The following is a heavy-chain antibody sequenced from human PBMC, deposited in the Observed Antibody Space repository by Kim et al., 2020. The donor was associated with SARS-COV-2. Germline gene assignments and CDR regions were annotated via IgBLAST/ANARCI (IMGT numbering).Heavy chain of an antibody. CDR3: VKDGSQRGIGAFDI. D-gene: IGHD3-16*01. CDR2: ISWDSGSK. J-gene: IGHJ3*02. CDR1: GFTFDDYA. Sequence: GGSLRLSCAASGFTFDDYAMHWVRQAPGKGPDWVSGISWDSGSKGFADSVKGRFTISRDNAKNSLYLQMNSLRTEDTALYYCVKDGSQRGIGAFDIWGQG. V-gene: IGHV3-9*01.